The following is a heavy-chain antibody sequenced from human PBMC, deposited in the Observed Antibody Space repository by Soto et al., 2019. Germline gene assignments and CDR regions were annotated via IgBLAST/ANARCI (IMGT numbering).Heavy chain of an antibody. Sequence: PGESLKISCKGSGYSFSSYWIGWVRQMPGKGLGWMGFIYPGDSETRYSPSFQGQVTISVDKSISTAYLQWSSLKASDTAIYYCARDYDYALDYWGQGTLVTVSS. V-gene: IGHV5-51*01. CDR2: IYPGDSET. D-gene: IGHD3-16*01. CDR1: GYSFSSYW. J-gene: IGHJ4*02. CDR3: ARDYDYALDY.